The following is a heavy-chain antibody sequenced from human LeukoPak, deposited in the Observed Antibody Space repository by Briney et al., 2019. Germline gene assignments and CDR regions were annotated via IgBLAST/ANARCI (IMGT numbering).Heavy chain of an antibody. Sequence: GGSLRLSCAASGFTFSSYSMNWVRQAPGKGLEWVSYISSSSTIYYAGSVKGRFTISRDNAQNSLYLQMNSLRAEDTAVYYCARDRTVTIFGVVTIYPSGYWGQGTLVTVSS. J-gene: IGHJ4*02. D-gene: IGHD3-3*01. CDR3: ARDRTVTIFGVVTIYPSGY. V-gene: IGHV3-48*01. CDR1: GFTFSSYS. CDR2: ISSSSTI.